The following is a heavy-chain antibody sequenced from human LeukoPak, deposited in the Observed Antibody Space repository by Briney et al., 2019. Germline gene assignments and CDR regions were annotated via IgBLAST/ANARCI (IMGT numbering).Heavy chain of an antibody. D-gene: IGHD4-23*01. CDR3: ARSMTTVVTPFDSGPFDY. CDR1: GYTFNRYY. CDR2: INPSGGST. V-gene: IGHV1-46*02. J-gene: IGHJ4*02. Sequence: GASVKVSCKASGYTFNRYYMHWVLQAPGQGLECMGIINPSGGSTNCAQKFQGRVTMTRDTSTSTIYMELSSLRFEDTAVYYCARSMTTVVTPFDSGPFDYWGQGTLVTVSS.